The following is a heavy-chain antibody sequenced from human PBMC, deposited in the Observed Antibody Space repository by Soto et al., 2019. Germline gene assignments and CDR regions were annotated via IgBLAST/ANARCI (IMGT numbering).Heavy chain of an antibody. J-gene: IGHJ1*01. Sequence: EVQLVESEGGLVKPGGSLRLSCAASGFTFSNYGMNWVRQAPGKGLEWVSFISSSSYIFYADSVKGRFTISRDNAKNSLYLQMNRLRAEDTAVYYCARDLGTVTTLGFQNWGQGTLVTVSS. V-gene: IGHV3-21*01. CDR3: ARDLGTVTTLGFQN. D-gene: IGHD4-17*01. CDR1: GFTFSNYG. CDR2: ISSSSYI.